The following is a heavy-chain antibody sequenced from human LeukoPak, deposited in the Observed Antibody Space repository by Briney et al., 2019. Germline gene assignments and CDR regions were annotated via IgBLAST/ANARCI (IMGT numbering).Heavy chain of an antibody. Sequence: SATLSLTWTVSVGSISSSSYYWGWIRQPPGKGLEWIGSIYYSGSTYYNPSLKSRVTISVDTSRNQFSLKLSSVTAADTAVYYCARHPYFSGSYPFDYWGQGTLVTVSS. CDR1: VGSISSSSYY. V-gene: IGHV4-39*01. CDR2: IYYSGST. J-gene: IGHJ4*02. D-gene: IGHD1-26*01. CDR3: ARHPYFSGSYPFDY.